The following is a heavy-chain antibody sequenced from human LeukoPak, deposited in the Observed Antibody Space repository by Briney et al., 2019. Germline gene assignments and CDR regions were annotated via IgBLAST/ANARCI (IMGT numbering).Heavy chain of an antibody. J-gene: IGHJ4*02. V-gene: IGHV4-39*07. CDR3: VRSYFGSGTFNGFDY. CDR1: GGSISSSSYY. D-gene: IGHD3-10*01. Sequence: SETLPLTCTVSGGSISSSSYYWGWIRQPPGKGLEWIGSIYYSGSTYYNPSLKSRVTISLDKSRNQFSLNLNSVSAADTAGYYCVRSYFGSGTFNGFDYWGQGTLVTVSS. CDR2: IYYSGST.